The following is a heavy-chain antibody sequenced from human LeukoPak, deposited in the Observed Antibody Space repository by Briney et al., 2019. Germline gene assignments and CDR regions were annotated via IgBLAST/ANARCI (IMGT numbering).Heavy chain of an antibody. J-gene: IGHJ4*02. Sequence: GGSLRLSCAASGFTFSSYSMNWVRQAPGKGLEWVSSISSSSSYIYYADSVKGRFTISRDNAKNSLYLQMNSLRAEDTAVYYCARDSLVSGPFGGVIVRTDYWGQGTLVTVSS. V-gene: IGHV3-21*01. CDR2: ISSSSSYI. D-gene: IGHD3-16*02. CDR1: GFTFSSYS. CDR3: ARDSLVSGPFGGVIVRTDY.